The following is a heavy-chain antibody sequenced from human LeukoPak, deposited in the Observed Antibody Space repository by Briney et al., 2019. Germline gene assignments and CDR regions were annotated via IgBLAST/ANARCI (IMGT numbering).Heavy chain of an antibody. J-gene: IGHJ2*01. CDR3: ARGGLAYRTQQLHWYFDL. D-gene: IGHD6-13*01. Sequence: GGSLRLSCVASGFTSSSYDMHWVRQATGKGLEWVSAIGTAGDTYYPGSVKGRFTISRENAKNSLYLQMNSLRAGDTAVYYCARGGLAYRTQQLHWYFDLWGRGTLVTVSS. CDR1: GFTSSSYD. V-gene: IGHV3-13*01. CDR2: IGTAGDT.